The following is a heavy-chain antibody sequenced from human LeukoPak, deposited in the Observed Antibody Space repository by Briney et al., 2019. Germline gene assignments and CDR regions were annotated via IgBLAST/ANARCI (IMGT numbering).Heavy chain of an antibody. V-gene: IGHV1-24*01. CDR2: FDPEDGET. D-gene: IGHD3-22*01. J-gene: IGHJ4*02. CDR1: GGTFSSYA. CDR3: ATLEGNDSSGYYHG. Sequence: ASVKVSCKASGGTFSSYAISWVRQAPGKGLEWMGGFDPEDGETIYAQKFQGRVTMTEDTSTDTAYMELSSLRSEDTAVYYCATLEGNDSSGYYHGWGQGTLVTVSP.